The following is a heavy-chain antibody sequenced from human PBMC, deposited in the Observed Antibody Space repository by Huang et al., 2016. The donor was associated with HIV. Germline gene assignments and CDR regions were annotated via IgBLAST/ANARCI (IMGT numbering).Heavy chain of an antibody. CDR2: INSDGSSS. CDR1: GFTFSSYG. D-gene: IGHD3-22*01. V-gene: IGHV3-74*01. J-gene: IGHJ4*02. Sequence: EVQLVESGGGLVQPGGSLRLSCAAVGFTFSSYGMHWVRQAPGKGRVWVSSINSDGSSSGYADSVKGRFTISRENAKNTLYLQMNSLRAEDTAVYYCVRDPRIQSWLNYFDYWGQGTLVSVSS. CDR3: VRDPRIQSWLNYFDY.